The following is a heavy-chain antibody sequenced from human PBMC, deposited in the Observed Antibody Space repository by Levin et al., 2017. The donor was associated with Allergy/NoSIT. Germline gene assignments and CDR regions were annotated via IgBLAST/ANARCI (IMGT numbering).Heavy chain of an antibody. CDR2: INHSGST. V-gene: IGHV4-34*01. D-gene: IGHD2-2*02. J-gene: IGHJ4*02. CDR1: GVSFRGYY. CDR3: AGGGEFDCSSASCYTYSGYDY. Sequence: TLSLTCTVYGVSFRGYYWTWIRQPPGKGLEWIGQINHSGSTNYNPSLKSRVTMAVDTSKNQFSLKVSSVTAADTAVYYCAGGGEFDCSSASCYTYSGYDYWGQGTLVTVSS.